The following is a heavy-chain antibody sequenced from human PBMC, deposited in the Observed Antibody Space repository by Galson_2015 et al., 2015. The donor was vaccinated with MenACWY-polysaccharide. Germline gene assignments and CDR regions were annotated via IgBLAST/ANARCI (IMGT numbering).Heavy chain of an antibody. J-gene: IGHJ4*02. D-gene: IGHD4-11*01. CDR2: ISGSGDYI. Sequence: SLRLSCAVSGFTFDSYAMSWVRQAPGKGLEWVSSISGSGDYIDYTDSVKGRFTISRDNSQNTLYLQMNSLKAEDTAVYYCARGVYSLDSWGQGTLVTVSS. V-gene: IGHV3-23*01. CDR1: GFTFDSYA. CDR3: ARGVYSLDS.